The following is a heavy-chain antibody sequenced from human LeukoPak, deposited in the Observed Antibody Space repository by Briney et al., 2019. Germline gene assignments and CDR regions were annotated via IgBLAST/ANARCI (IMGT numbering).Heavy chain of an antibody. D-gene: IGHD6-19*01. J-gene: IGHJ4*02. V-gene: IGHV3-15*01. CDR1: GFTFNNAW. CDR2: IKSKTDGRTT. Sequence: GGSLRLSCAASGFTFNNAWMSWVRQAPGKGLGWVGRIKSKTDGRTTDYAAPVKGIFTISRDDSKNTLYLQMSSLKTEDTAVYYCTTDLSSVAGTFDYWGQGTLVTVSS. CDR3: TTDLSSVAGTFDY.